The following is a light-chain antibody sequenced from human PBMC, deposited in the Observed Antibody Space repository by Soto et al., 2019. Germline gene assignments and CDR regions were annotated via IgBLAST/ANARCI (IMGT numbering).Light chain of an antibody. CDR1: QGLSVSY. CDR3: HQFGDSPQT. V-gene: IGKV3-20*01. CDR2: STS. Sequence: EIVLTQSPGTLSLSLGDRATLSCRASQGLSVSYIGWYQKKPGEAPRLLIYSTSTRAAGIPDRFTGRGSETQFSLAISRLEPEDFAVYYCHQFGDSPQTFGQGTTVEV. J-gene: IGKJ1*01.